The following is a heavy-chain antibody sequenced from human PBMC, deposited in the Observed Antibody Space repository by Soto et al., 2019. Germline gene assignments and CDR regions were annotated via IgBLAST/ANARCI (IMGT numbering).Heavy chain of an antibody. V-gene: IGHV3-23*01. Sequence: PGGSLRISCAASGFIFSNYAMRWVRQAPGKGLEWVSAISASSTTIYYADPVKGRFTISRDNSKNTLYLQMGSLRVEDMAVYYCARDMLRSKYGSSWYPYAMDVWGQGTTVTVSS. CDR2: ISASSTTI. D-gene: IGHD6-13*01. J-gene: IGHJ6*02. CDR1: GFIFSNYA. CDR3: ARDMLRSKYGSSWYPYAMDV.